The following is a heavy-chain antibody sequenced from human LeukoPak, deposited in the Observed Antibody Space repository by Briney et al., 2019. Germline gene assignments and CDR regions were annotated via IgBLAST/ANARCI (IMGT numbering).Heavy chain of an antibody. CDR1: GYSISSGYY. D-gene: IGHD1-26*01. J-gene: IGHJ3*02. Sequence: SETLSLTCTVSGYSISSGYYWGWIRQPPGKGLEWIGSIYHSGSTYYNPSLKSRVTISVDTSKNQFSLKLSSVTAADTAVYYCARMNGSYQDAFDIWGQGTMVTASS. CDR3: ARMNGSYQDAFDI. V-gene: IGHV4-38-2*02. CDR2: IYHSGST.